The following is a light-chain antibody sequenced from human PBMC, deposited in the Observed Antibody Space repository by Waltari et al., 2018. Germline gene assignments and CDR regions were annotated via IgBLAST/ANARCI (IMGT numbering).Light chain of an antibody. CDR1: SSDVGXYNY. J-gene: IGLJ2*01. CDR3: XSYTXXXXLXX. CDR2: EVX. V-gene: IGLV2-14*01. Sequence: QSALTQPXXXSGSPGXSITISCTGTSSDVGXYNYVSWXQQHPGKAPKLMIYEVXXRPSXVXXRXSXSKSGXXXSLTISGXXXEDEAXXXCXSYTXXXXLXXFGGXTXLTVX.